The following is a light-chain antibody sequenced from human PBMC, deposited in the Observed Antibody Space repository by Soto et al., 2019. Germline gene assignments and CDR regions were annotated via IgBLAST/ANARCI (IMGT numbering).Light chain of an antibody. CDR3: QKYGSPPLT. V-gene: IGKV3-20*01. J-gene: IGKJ4*01. CDR2: GAS. CDR1: QSVSSSY. Sequence: EIVLTQSPGTLSLSPGERATLSCRASQSVSSSYLAWYQQKPGQAPSLLIYGASIRATGIPDRFNGSGSGTDIIINLSRLEPEDFAVYYCQKYGSPPLTFGGGTKVDIK.